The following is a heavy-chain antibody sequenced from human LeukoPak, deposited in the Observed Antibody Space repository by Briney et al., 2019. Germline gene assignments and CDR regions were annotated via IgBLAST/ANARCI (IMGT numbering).Heavy chain of an antibody. D-gene: IGHD1-26*01. CDR1: GYSISSGYY. V-gene: IGHV4-38-2*02. J-gene: IGHJ6*03. CDR3: ARTVGATLGYYYYYYMDV. CDR2: IYHSGST. Sequence: SETLSLTCTVSGYSISSGYYWGWIRQPPGKGLEWIGSIYHSGSTYYNPSLKSRVTISVDTSKNQFSLKLSSVTAADTAVYYCARTVGATLGYYYYYYMDVWGKGTTVTISS.